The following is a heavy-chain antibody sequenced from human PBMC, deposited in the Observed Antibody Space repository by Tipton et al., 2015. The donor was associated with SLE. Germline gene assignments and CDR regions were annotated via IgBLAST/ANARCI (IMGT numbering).Heavy chain of an antibody. D-gene: IGHD2-15*01. Sequence: TLSLTCTVSGAPISSSYWSWLRQPPGKGLEWIGLIYYSGSANYNPSLKSRVTISMDTSKNQFSLKVGSVTAADTAVYYCARGSVVADDYWGQGTLVTVSS. V-gene: IGHV4-59*01. J-gene: IGHJ4*02. CDR1: GAPISSSY. CDR3: ARGSVVADDY. CDR2: IYYSGSA.